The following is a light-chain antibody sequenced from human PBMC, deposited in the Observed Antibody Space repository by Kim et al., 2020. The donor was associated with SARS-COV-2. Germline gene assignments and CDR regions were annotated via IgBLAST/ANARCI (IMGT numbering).Light chain of an antibody. CDR2: AAS. J-gene: IGKJ1*01. V-gene: IGKV1-27*01. Sequence: ASVGDRVTITCRASQDIANDLGWYQQKPGKVPQVLIYAASTLQTGVPSRFSGSGSGTEFTLTIDSLQPEDVATYYCQQYNGSPLTFGPGTKVDIK. CDR3: QQYNGSPLT. CDR1: QDIAND.